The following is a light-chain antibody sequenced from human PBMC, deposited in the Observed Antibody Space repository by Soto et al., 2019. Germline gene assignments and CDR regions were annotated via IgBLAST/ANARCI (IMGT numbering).Light chain of an antibody. J-gene: IGKJ4*01. CDR2: GAS. V-gene: IGKV3-15*01. Sequence: EIVMTQSPDTLSVSPGERATLSCGASQSVSSNLAWYQQKPGQAPRLLIYGASTRATGIPARFSGSGSGTEFTLTISSLQSEDFPVYYCQQYNNWPLLGGGTKVEIK. CDR1: QSVSSN. CDR3: QQYNNWPL.